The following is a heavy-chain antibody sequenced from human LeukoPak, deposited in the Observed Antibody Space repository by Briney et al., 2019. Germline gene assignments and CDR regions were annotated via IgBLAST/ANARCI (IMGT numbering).Heavy chain of an antibody. CDR1: AGSISSGGYY. CDR2: IYYSGST. D-gene: IGHD3-10*01. V-gene: IGHV4-31*03. Sequence: SETLSLTCTVSAGSISSGGYYWRWIRQHPGTGLEWIAYIYYSGSTYYNPSLKSRVTISVDTSKNQFSLKLSSVTAADTAVYYCARQRDTMVRGGGNWFDPWGQGTLVTVSS. J-gene: IGHJ5*02. CDR3: ARQRDTMVRGGGNWFDP.